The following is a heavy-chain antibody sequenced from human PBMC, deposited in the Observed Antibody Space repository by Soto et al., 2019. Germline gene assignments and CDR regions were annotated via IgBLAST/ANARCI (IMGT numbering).Heavy chain of an antibody. CDR3: AKNLLYDYVDYDFDY. D-gene: IGHD4-17*01. V-gene: IGHV3-23*01. J-gene: IGHJ4*02. CDR2: MSSSGGST. Sequence: EAQLLESGGGLVQPGGTLRLSCGASGFTFSSYAMSWVRQAPGKGLEWVSGMSSSGGSTYYADSVKGRFTISRDNSKNTLYLQMNSLRAEDTAVYYCAKNLLYDYVDYDFDYWGQGTLVTVSS. CDR1: GFTFSSYA.